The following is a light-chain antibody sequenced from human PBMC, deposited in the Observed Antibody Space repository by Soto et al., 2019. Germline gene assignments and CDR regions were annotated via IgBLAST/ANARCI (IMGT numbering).Light chain of an antibody. Sequence: EIVMTQSPATLSVSPGERATLSCRASQSVSSNLAWFQQKPGQAPRLVIYGASTRATGIPARVSGSGSGTEFTLTISSLQSEDFAVYYCQQYNTWPQWTFGQGTKVEIK. J-gene: IGKJ1*01. CDR2: GAS. V-gene: IGKV3-15*01. CDR3: QQYNTWPQWT. CDR1: QSVSSN.